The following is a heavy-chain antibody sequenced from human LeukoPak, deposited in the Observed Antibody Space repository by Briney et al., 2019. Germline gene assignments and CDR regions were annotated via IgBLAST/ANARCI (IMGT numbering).Heavy chain of an antibody. CDR3: ARLISPGMYYGGNSAPAD. V-gene: IGHV1-69*13. CDR1: GGTFSSYA. D-gene: IGHD4-23*01. CDR2: IIPIFGTA. Sequence: GASVKVSCKASGGTFSSYAISWVRQAPGQGLEWMGGIIPIFGTANYAQKFQGRVTITADESTSTAYMELSSLRSEDTAVYYCARLISPGMYYGGNSAPADWGQGTLVTVSS. J-gene: IGHJ4*02.